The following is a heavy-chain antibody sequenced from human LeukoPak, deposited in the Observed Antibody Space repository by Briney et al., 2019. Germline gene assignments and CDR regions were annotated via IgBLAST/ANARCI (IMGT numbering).Heavy chain of an antibody. Sequence: TGGSLRLSCAASGFSFKSYWMSWVRQAPGKGLEWVANIKPDGSEKDYVDSVKGRFTISRDNVNNSLYLQMNSLRAEGTAMYYCTRDEGWYGRGLDVWGQGTTVTVSS. D-gene: IGHD6-19*01. V-gene: IGHV3-7*04. J-gene: IGHJ6*02. CDR1: GFSFKSYW. CDR3: TRDEGWYGRGLDV. CDR2: IKPDGSEK.